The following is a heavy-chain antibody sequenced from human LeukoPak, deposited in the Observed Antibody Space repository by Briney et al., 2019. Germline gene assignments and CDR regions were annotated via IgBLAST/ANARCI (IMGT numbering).Heavy chain of an antibody. Sequence: PGGSLRLSCAGSGVSFSRYWMNWVRQAPGKGLEWVSSISSSSSYIYYADSVKGRFTISRDNSKNTLYLQMNSLRAEDTAVYYCAKDISSGWPYCFDYWGQGTLVTVSS. CDR2: ISSSSSYI. J-gene: IGHJ4*02. CDR3: AKDISSGWPYCFDY. CDR1: GVSFSRYW. D-gene: IGHD6-19*01. V-gene: IGHV3-21*04.